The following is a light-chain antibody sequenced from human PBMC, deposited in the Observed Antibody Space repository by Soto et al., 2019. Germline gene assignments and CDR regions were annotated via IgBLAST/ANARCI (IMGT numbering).Light chain of an antibody. CDR2: GAS. CDR1: QNIGNK. CDR3: QQYYSTRWT. J-gene: IGKJ1*01. Sequence: IVMTQSPGTLSVSPGERATLSCRASQNIGNKVGWYQQKPGQAPRLLIYGASTRATGIPVRFSGSGSGTEFTLTITSLQSEDSAVYYCQQYYSTRWTFGQGTKVEIK. V-gene: IGKV3-15*01.